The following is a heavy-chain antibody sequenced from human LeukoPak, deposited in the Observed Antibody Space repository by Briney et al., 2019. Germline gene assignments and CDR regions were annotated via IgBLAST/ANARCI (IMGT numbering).Heavy chain of an antibody. V-gene: IGHV4-39*01. J-gene: IGHJ4*02. CDR2: IYYSGST. CDR1: GGSISSSSYY. CDR3: ARHSHGSGYRYSDY. D-gene: IGHD3-22*01. Sequence: SETLSLTCTVSGGSISSSSYYWGWIRRAPGKGLEWIGSIYYSGSTYYKASLKSRVTISVDTSKNQFSLKLSSVTAADTAVYYCARHSHGSGYRYSDYWGQGTLVTVSS.